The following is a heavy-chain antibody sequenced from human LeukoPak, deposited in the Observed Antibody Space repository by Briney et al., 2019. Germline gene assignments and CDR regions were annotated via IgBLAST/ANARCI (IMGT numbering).Heavy chain of an antibody. J-gene: IGHJ4*02. CDR3: ARGGYYGSGSYYNFDY. CDR1: GGSISSGGYY. Sequence: PSETLSLTCTVSGGSISSGGYYWSWIRQHPGKGLEWIGYIYYSGSTYYNPSLKSRVTISVDTSKNQFSLKLSSVTAADTAVYYCARGGYYGSGSYYNFDYWGQGTLVTVSS. V-gene: IGHV4-31*03. CDR2: IYYSGST. D-gene: IGHD3-10*01.